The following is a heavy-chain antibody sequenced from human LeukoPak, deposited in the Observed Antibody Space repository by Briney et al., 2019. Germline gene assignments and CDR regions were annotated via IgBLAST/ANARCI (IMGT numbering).Heavy chain of an antibody. V-gene: IGHV3-66*01. J-gene: IGHJ4*02. D-gene: IGHD3-9*01. CDR2: TYSGGST. CDR3: ARDFHDILTGYFSAY. CDR1: GFTVSSNY. Sequence: GGSLRLSCAASGFTVSSNYMSWVRQGPGKGLEWVSVTYSGGSTYYADSVKGRFTISRDNSKNTLYLQMNSLRAEDTAVYYCARDFHDILTGYFSAYWGQGTLVTVSS.